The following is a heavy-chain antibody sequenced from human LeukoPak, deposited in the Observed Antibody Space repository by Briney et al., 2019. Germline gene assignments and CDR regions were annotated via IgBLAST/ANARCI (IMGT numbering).Heavy chain of an antibody. J-gene: IGHJ6*02. V-gene: IGHV4-59*08. D-gene: IGHD5-18*01. CDR3: ARHGIQLRRYGMDV. CDR2: IYYSGST. Sequence: NTSETLSLTCTVSGGSISSYYWSWIRQPPGKGLEWIGYIYYSGSTNYNPSLKSRVTISVDTSKNQFSLKLSSVTAADTAVYYCARHGIQLRRYGMDVWGQGTTVTVSS. CDR1: GGSISSYY.